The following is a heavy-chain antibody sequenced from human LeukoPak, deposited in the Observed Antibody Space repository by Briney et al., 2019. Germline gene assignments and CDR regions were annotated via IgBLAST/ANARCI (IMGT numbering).Heavy chain of an antibody. CDR3: ARSGAYYYDSSGYSYYYYYYMDV. Sequence: SETLSLTCTVSGGSISRYYWSWIRQPAGKGLEWIGRIYTSGSTNYNPSLKSRVTMSVDTSKNQFSLKLSSVTAADTAVYYCARSGAYYYDSSGYSYYYYYYMDVWDKGTTVTVSS. CDR2: IYTSGST. CDR1: GGSISRYY. J-gene: IGHJ6*03. D-gene: IGHD3-22*01. V-gene: IGHV4-4*07.